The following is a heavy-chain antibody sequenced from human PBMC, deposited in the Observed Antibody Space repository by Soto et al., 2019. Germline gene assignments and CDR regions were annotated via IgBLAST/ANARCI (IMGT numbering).Heavy chain of an antibody. J-gene: IGHJ4*02. D-gene: IGHD3-9*01. CDR3: AKDPYQRVDYDILTGSFWD. V-gene: IGHV3-30*18. Sequence: QVQLVESGGGVVQPGRSLRLSCAASGFTFGSYGMHWVRQAPGKGLEWVAVISYDGSNKYYEDSVKGRFTISRDNSKNTLYLHMNSPRAEDTAVYYCAKDPYQRVDYDILTGSFWDWGQGTLVSVSS. CDR1: GFTFGSYG. CDR2: ISYDGSNK.